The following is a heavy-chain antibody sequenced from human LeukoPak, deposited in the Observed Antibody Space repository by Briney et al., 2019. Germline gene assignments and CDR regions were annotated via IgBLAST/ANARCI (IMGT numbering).Heavy chain of an antibody. J-gene: IGHJ4*02. CDR3: ARARSRYSNGLYYFDY. Sequence: SETLSLTCTVSGASITTYYWSWIRQPPGKGLEWIGYIYYSGSTNYNPSLKSRVTISVDTSKNQFSLKLSSVTAADTAVYYCARARSRYSNGLYYFDYWGQGTLVTVSS. CDR2: IYYSGST. D-gene: IGHD5-18*01. V-gene: IGHV4-59*01. CDR1: GASITTYY.